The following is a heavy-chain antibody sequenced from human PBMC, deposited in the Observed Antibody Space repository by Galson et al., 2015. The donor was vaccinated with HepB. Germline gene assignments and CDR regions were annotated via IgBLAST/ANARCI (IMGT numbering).Heavy chain of an antibody. CDR2: IYYSGST. V-gene: IGHV4-31*03. J-gene: IGHJ5*02. CDR3: ARHRGYSYGGLNWFDP. Sequence: TLSLTCTVSGGSISSGGYYWSWICQHPGKGLEWIGYIYYSGSTYYNPSLKSRVTISVDTSKNQFSLKLSSVTAADTAVYYCARHRGYSYGGLNWFDPWGQGTLVTVSS. CDR1: GGSISSGGYY. D-gene: IGHD5-18*01.